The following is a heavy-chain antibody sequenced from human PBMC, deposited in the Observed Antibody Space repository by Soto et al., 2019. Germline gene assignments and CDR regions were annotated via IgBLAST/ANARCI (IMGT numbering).Heavy chain of an antibody. J-gene: IGHJ4*02. Sequence: LRLSCAASGFTFSSYGMHWVRQAPGKGLEWVAVISHDGGDKYYADSVKGRFTISRDNSKNTLYLQMNSLRAEDTAVYYCAKDQGSSWYEIDYWGQGTLVTVSS. D-gene: IGHD6-13*01. CDR3: AKDQGSSWYEIDY. CDR2: ISHDGGDK. V-gene: IGHV3-30*18. CDR1: GFTFSSYG.